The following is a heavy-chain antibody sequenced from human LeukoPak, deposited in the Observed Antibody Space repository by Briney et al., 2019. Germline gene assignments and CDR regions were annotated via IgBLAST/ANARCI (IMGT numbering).Heavy chain of an antibody. CDR3: AREKAAAGRGKNTWFAP. J-gene: IGHJ5*02. V-gene: IGHV1-69*13. D-gene: IGHD6-13*01. CDR2: IIPIFGTA. Sequence: ASVKVSRRASGGTFSSYAISWVRQAPGQGLEWMGGIIPIFGTANYAQKFQGRVTITADESTSTAYMELSSLRSEDTAVYYCAREKAAAGRGKNTWFAPWGQGTLFTVSS. CDR1: GGTFSSYA.